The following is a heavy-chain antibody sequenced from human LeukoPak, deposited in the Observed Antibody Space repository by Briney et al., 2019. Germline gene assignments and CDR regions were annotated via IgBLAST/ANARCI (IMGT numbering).Heavy chain of an antibody. V-gene: IGHV3-48*01. CDR1: GFTFSSYA. J-gene: IGHJ4*02. CDR2: ISSSSSTI. CDR3: ARDPTTYYYGSGSYYTGTSYFDY. D-gene: IGHD3-10*01. Sequence: GGSLRLSCAASGFTFSSYAMSWVRQAPGKGLEWVSYISSSSSTIYYADSVKGRFTISRDNAKNSLYLQMNSLRAEDTAVYYCARDPTTYYYGSGSYYTGTSYFDYWGQGTLVTVSS.